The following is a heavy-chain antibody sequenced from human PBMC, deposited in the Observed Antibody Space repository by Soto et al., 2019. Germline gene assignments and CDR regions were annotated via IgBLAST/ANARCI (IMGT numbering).Heavy chain of an antibody. V-gene: IGHV3-33*01. CDR1: GFTFSSYG. CDR2: IWYDGSNK. Sequence: QVQLVESGGGVVQPGRSLRLSCAASGFTFSSYGMHWVRRAPGKGLEWVAVIWYDGSNKYYADSVKGRFTISRDNSKNRXXXKRXXLXAXXXXVYXXXXGGGXRGSGFDYWGQGTLVTVSS. D-gene: IGHD2-8*01. J-gene: IGHJ4*02. CDR3: XXGGGXRGSGFDY.